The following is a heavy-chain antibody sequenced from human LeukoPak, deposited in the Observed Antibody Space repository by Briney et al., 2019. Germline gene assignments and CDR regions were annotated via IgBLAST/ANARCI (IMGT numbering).Heavy chain of an antibody. CDR2: IYRGGSA. D-gene: IGHD4/OR15-4a*01. J-gene: IGHJ6*03. CDR1: GFTFSSNY. Sequence: GGSLRLSCAASGFTFSSNYMSWVRQAPGKGLEWVSVIYRGGSAYYADSVKGRFTISRDNSKNTLYLQMNSLRAEDTAVYYCARDGTSYYYMDVWGKGTTVIVSS. V-gene: IGHV3-66*02. CDR3: ARDGTSYYYMDV.